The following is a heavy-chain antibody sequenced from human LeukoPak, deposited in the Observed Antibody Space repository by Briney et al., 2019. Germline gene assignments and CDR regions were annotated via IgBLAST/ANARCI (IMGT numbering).Heavy chain of an antibody. J-gene: IGHJ4*02. CDR3: ARDSPLVTMIVVVITSPYS. V-gene: IGHV3-30-3*01. CDR1: GFTFSSYA. D-gene: IGHD3-22*01. Sequence: GGSLRLSCAASGFTFSSYAMHWVRQAPGKGLEGVAVISYDGSNKYYADSVKGRFTISRDNSKNTLYLQMNSLRAEDTAVYYCARDSPLVTMIVVVITSPYSWGQGTLVTVSS. CDR2: ISYDGSNK.